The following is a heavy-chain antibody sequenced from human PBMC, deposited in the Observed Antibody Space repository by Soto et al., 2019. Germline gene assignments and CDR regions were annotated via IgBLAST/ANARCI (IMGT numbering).Heavy chain of an antibody. CDR1: GFTFSSYW. Sequence: EVQLVESGGGLVQPGGSLRLSCAASGFTFSSYWMHWVRQAPGKGLVWVSRSNSDGSSTSYADSVKGRFTISRDNAKNTLYLQMNSLRAEDTAVYYCASQSGGRQGWFYWGQGTLVTVSS. D-gene: IGHD2-15*01. CDR3: ASQSGGRQGWFY. J-gene: IGHJ4*02. V-gene: IGHV3-74*01. CDR2: SNSDGSST.